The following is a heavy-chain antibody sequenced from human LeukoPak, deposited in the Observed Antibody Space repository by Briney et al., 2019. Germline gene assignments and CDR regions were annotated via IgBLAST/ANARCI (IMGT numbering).Heavy chain of an antibody. D-gene: IGHD3-22*01. J-gene: IGHJ6*03. Sequence: SQTLSLTCAISGDSVSSNSAAWNWIRQSPSRGLEWLGRTYYRSKWYNDYAVSVKSRITINPDTSKNQFSLQLNSVTPEDTAVYYCARSLWLPSNYYYYYYMDVWGKGTTVTVSS. CDR1: GDSVSSNSAA. CDR2: TYYRSKWYN. V-gene: IGHV6-1*01. CDR3: ARSLWLPSNYYYYYYMDV.